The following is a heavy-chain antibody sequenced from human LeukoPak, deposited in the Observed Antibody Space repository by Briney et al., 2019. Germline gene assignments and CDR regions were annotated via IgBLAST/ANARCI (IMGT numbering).Heavy chain of an antibody. D-gene: IGHD3-22*01. CDR1: EFAFSTYN. CDR3: AKPYYDSSGYY. Sequence: GGSLRLSCAASEFAFSTYNMNRVRQAPGKGLEWVSYISTGSSTTYYADSVKGRFTISRDNSKNTLYLQMNSLRAEDTAVYYCAKPYYDSSGYYWGQGTLVTVSS. J-gene: IGHJ4*02. V-gene: IGHV3-48*01. CDR2: ISTGSSTT.